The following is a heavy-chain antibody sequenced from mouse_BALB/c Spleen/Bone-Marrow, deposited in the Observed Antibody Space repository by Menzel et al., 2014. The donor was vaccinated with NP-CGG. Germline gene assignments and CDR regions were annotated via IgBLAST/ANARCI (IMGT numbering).Heavy chain of an antibody. D-gene: IGHD2-3*01. Sequence: QVQLQQPGAELVRPGVSVKISCKGSGYTFTDYALHWVKQSHAKSLEWIGIISTYYGDASYNQKFKGKATMTVDKSSGTAYMELSRLTSEDSAIYYCARSDGFDYWGQGTTLTVSS. CDR1: GYTFTDYA. CDR2: ISTYYGDA. CDR3: ARSDGFDY. V-gene: IGHV1S137*01. J-gene: IGHJ2*01.